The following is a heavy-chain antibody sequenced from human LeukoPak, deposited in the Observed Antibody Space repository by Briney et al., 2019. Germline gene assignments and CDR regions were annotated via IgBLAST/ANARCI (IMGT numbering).Heavy chain of an antibody. CDR1: GFTFSSHW. J-gene: IGHJ5*02. D-gene: IGHD6-6*01. V-gene: IGHV3-7*01. CDR2: IKKDGSEK. Sequence: GGSLRLSCAASGFTFSSHWMSWVRQAPGKGLEWVANIKKDGSEKYYVDAVKGRFTISRDNAKTSLYLQMNSLRAEDTAVYYCARGRAARPRRHGSNWFDPWGQGTLVTVSS. CDR3: ARGRAARPRRHGSNWFDP.